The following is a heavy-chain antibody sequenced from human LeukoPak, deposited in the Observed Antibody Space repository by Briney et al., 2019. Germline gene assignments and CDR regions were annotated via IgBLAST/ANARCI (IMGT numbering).Heavy chain of an antibody. Sequence: SETLSLTCTVSGGSISSYYWSWIRQPPGKGLGWLGYIYYSGSTNYNPSLKGRVTISVDTSKSKFSLKLSPVTAADTAVYYCARRVARSDGYDDAFDIWGQGTMVTVSS. V-gene: IGHV4-59*01. J-gene: IGHJ3*02. D-gene: IGHD5-18*01. CDR2: IYYSGST. CDR1: GGSISSYY. CDR3: ARRVARSDGYDDAFDI.